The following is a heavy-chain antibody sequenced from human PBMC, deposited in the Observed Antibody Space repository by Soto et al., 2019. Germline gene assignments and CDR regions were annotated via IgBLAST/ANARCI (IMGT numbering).Heavy chain of an antibody. D-gene: IGHD1-26*01. V-gene: IGHV4-59*01. CDR1: GGSISSYY. J-gene: IGHJ6*02. CDR2: IYYSGST. Sequence: QVQLQESGPGLVKPSETLSLTCTVSGGSISSYYWSWIRQPPGKGLEWIGYIYYSGSTNYNPSLKSRVTISVDTSKNQFSLKLCSVTAADTAVYYCARATRGSNYYYYGMDVWGQGTTVTVSS. CDR3: ARATRGSNYYYYGMDV.